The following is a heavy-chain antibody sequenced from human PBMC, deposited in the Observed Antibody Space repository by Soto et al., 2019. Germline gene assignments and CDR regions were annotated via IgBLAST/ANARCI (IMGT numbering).Heavy chain of an antibody. CDR2: MNPNSGNT. J-gene: IGHJ3*02. Sequence: ASVKVSCKASGYTFTSYDINWVRQATGQGLEWMGWMNPNSGNTGYAQKFQGSVTMTRNTSISTAYMELSSLRSEDRAVYYCARGSTLRGYSYGWNPAGAFDIWGQGTMVTVSS. CDR3: ARGSTLRGYSYGWNPAGAFDI. D-gene: IGHD5-18*01. CDR1: GYTFTSYD. V-gene: IGHV1-8*01.